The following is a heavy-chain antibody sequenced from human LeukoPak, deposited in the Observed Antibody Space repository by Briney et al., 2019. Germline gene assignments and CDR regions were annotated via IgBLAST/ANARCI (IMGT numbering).Heavy chain of an antibody. CDR3: ARDLGLVRSPFDY. CDR2: IWYDGSNK. CDR1: GFTFSSYG. D-gene: IGHD3-10*01. V-gene: IGHV3-33*01. J-gene: IGHJ4*02. Sequence: SGGSLRLSCAASGFTFSSYGMHWVRQAPGKGLEWVAVIWYDGSNKYYADSVKGRFTISRDNSKNTLYLQMNSLRAEDTAVYYCARDLGLVRSPFDYWGLGTLVTVSS.